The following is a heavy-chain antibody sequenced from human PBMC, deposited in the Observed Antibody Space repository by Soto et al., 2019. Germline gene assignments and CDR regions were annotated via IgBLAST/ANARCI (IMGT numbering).Heavy chain of an antibody. CDR1: GFSLSTSGVG. CDR3: AHKGYGDYTLDY. J-gene: IGHJ4*02. CDR2: IYWEDYK. V-gene: IGHV2-5*02. D-gene: IGHD4-17*01. Sequence: QITLKESGPTLVKPTQTLTLTCTFSGFSLSTSGVGVGWIRQPPGKALEWLAVIYWEDYKHYSPSLKSRLTLTKDTSKHQVVLTMTNMDPVDTATYYCAHKGYGDYTLDYWGQGTLLTVSS.